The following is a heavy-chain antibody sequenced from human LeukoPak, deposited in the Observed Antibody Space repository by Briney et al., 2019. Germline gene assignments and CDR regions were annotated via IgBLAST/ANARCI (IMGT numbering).Heavy chain of an antibody. CDR2: INAGNGNT. CDR3: ARVKFWSGYELFDY. Sequence: GASVKVSCKASGYTFTSYAMHWVRQAPGQRHEWMGWINAGNGNTKYSQKFQGRVTITRDTSASTAYMELSSLRSEDTAVYYCARVKFWSGYELFDYWGQGTLVTVSS. D-gene: IGHD3-3*01. CDR1: GYTFTSYA. J-gene: IGHJ4*02. V-gene: IGHV1-3*01.